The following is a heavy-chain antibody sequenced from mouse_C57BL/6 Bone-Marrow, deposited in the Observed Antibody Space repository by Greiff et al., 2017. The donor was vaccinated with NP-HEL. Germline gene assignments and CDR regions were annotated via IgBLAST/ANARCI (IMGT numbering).Heavy chain of an antibody. CDR2: IRSKSNNYAT. D-gene: IGHD2-3*01. J-gene: IGHJ2*01. V-gene: IGHV10-1*01. CDR3: VRQDGYYGFDY. Sequence: EVQVVESGGGLVQPKGSLKLSCAASGFSFNTYAMNWVRQAPGKGLEWVARIRSKSNNYATYYADSVKDRFTISRDDSESMLYLQMNNLKTEDTAMYYCVRQDGYYGFDYWGQGTTLTVSS. CDR1: GFSFNTYA.